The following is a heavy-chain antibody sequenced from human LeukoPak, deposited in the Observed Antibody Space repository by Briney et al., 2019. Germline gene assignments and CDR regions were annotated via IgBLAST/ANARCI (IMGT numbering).Heavy chain of an antibody. CDR2: IYYSGST. CDR3: ARGNSSRWYSGYYYYYMDV. V-gene: IGHV4-59*01. J-gene: IGHJ6*03. Sequence: SETLSLTCTVSGGSISSNYWCWIRQPQGKGMGRIGYIYYSGSTNSNPSLKSRATMSVETYKTQISLKLRSMTATDTAVYYYARGNSSRWYSGYYYYYMDVWGKGTTVTASS. CDR1: GGSISSNY. D-gene: IGHD6-13*01.